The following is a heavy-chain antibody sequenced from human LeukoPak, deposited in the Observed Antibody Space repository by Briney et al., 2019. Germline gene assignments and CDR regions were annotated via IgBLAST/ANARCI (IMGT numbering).Heavy chain of an antibody. Sequence: SVKVSCKASGGTFSSYAISWVRQAPGQGREWMGRIIPILGIANYAQKFQGRVTITADKSTSTAYMEISSLRSEDTAVYYCARVRTMYYYGSGKYRGAFDIWGQGTMVTVSS. V-gene: IGHV1-69*04. CDR2: IIPILGIA. CDR1: GGTFSSYA. CDR3: ARVRTMYYYGSGKYRGAFDI. D-gene: IGHD3-10*01. J-gene: IGHJ3*02.